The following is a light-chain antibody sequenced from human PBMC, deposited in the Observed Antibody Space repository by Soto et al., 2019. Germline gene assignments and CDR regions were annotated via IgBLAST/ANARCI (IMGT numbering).Light chain of an antibody. Sequence: EIVMTQYPATLSVSPGERATLSWRAGQGVTTNFAWYQQKSGQSPRLLIYDVSIRATGVPARFSGTGSETDLTLTISGMQYEDSEVYFCQQYNNWPFSFGHGTRLEI. CDR2: DVS. J-gene: IGKJ5*01. CDR3: QQYNNWPFS. V-gene: IGKV3-15*01. CDR1: QGVTTN.